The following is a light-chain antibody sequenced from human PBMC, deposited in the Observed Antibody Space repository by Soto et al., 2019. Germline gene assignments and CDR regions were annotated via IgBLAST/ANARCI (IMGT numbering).Light chain of an antibody. CDR1: QTVNTW. CDR2: DAS. J-gene: IGKJ1*01. CDR3: QQYETFSGT. V-gene: IGKV1-5*01. Sequence: GERVTITCRASQTVNTWLAWYQHKPGKAPKLLIYDASVLETGVPSRFSGFSSGTEFTLTISSLQPDDFATYYCQQYETFSGTFGPGTKVDIK.